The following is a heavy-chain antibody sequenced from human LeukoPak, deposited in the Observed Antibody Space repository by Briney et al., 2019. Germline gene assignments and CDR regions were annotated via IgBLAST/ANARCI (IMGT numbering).Heavy chain of an antibody. CDR1: GYTFTGYY. V-gene: IGHV1-2*02. CDR2: INPTSGGT. D-gene: IGHD3-22*01. J-gene: IGHJ6*03. CDR3: ARDFRDDSSGYPIMDV. Sequence: ASVKVSCKTSGYTFTGYYIQWVRQAPGQGLEWMGYINPTSGGTNYAQEFQGRVTMTRDTSISTAYMELSRLTSDDTAVYYCARDFRDDSSGYPIMDVWGKGTTVTVSS.